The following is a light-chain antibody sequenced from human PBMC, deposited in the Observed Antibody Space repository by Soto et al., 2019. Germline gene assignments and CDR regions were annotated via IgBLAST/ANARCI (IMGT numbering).Light chain of an antibody. CDR3: QSANSCTVI. V-gene: IGLV6-57*03. Sequence: NFMLTQPHSVSESPGKTVTISCTRSSGSIVSNYVQWFQQRPGSAPSTVIYEYDHRPSGVPDRFSGSLDTSSNSASLTISGLKTEDEADYYCQSANSCTVIFGGGTKLTVL. CDR1: SGSIVSNY. CDR2: EYD. J-gene: IGLJ2*01.